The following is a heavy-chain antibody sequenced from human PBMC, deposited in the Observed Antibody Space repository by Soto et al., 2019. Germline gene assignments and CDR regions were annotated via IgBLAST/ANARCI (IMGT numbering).Heavy chain of an antibody. CDR1: GDTFSSYA. Sequence: RASVKVSCKASGDTFSSYAISWVRQAPGQGLEWMGGIIPIFGTANYAQKFQGRVTITADESTSTAYMELSSLRSEDTAVYYCARGDNDYVWGSYPSRFDYWGQGTLVTVSS. J-gene: IGHJ4*02. V-gene: IGHV1-69*13. D-gene: IGHD3-16*01. CDR2: IIPIFGTA. CDR3: ARGDNDYVWGSYPSRFDY.